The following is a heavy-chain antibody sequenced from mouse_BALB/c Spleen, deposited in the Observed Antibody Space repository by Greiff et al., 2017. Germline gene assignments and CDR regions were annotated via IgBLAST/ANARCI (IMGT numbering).Heavy chain of an antibody. V-gene: IGHV2-5-1*01. D-gene: IGHD2-1*01. J-gene: IGHJ3*01. CDR3: AKNLAYGNPFAY. CDR2: IWRGGST. CDR1: GFSLTSYG. Sequence: QVQLQQSGPSLVQPSQSLSITCTVSGFSLTSYGVHWVRQSPGKGLEWLGVIWRGGSTDYNAAFMSRLSITKDNSKSHVFFKMNSLQADDTAIYYCAKNLAYGNPFAYWGQGTLVTVSA.